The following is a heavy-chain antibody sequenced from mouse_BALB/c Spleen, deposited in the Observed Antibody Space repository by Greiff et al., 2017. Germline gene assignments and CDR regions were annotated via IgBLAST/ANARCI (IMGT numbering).Heavy chain of an antibody. CDR3: ARPNYYGSSYEFAY. V-gene: IGHV1-9*01. J-gene: IGHJ3*01. D-gene: IGHD1-1*01. Sequence: QVQLQQSGAELMKPGASVKISCKATGYTFSSYWIEWVKQRPGHGLEWIGEILPGSGSTNYNEKFKGKATFTADTSSNTAYMQLSSLTSEDSAVYYCARPNYYGSSYEFAYWGQGTLVTVSA. CDR1: GYTFSSYW. CDR2: ILPGSGST.